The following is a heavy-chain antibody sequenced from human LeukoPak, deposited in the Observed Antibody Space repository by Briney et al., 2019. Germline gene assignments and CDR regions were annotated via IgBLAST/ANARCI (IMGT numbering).Heavy chain of an antibody. CDR2: IKQDGRER. J-gene: IGHJ4*02. V-gene: IGHV3-7*03. D-gene: IGHD6-19*01. CDR1: GFTFSTYW. CDR3: AKDNRRHYTSGPNPDSLH. Sequence: PGGSLRLSCAASGFTFSTYWMSWVRQAPGKGLEWVANIKQDGRERYYVDSVKGRFTISRDNAKNSLYLQMNSLRVEDTAFYYCAKDNRRHYTSGPNPDSLHWGQGALVTVSS.